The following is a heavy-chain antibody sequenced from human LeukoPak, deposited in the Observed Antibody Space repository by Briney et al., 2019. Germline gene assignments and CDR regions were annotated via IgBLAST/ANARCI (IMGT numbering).Heavy chain of an antibody. CDR3: ALGKSYSPLEY. V-gene: IGHV1-24*01. Sequence: ASVKVSCKVSGHRLNEICTHWVRQAPGKGLEWMGSFDPDPEDGGTIYSQSFQGRITMTEDTFTGTASLEVISPTSEDTAFYYCALGKSYSPLEYWGQGTLVTVSS. D-gene: IGHD2-21*01. CDR2: FDPDPEDGGT. J-gene: IGHJ4*02. CDR1: GHRLNEIC.